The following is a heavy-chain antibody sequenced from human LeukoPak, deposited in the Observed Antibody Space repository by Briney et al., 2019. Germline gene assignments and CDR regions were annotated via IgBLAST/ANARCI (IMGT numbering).Heavy chain of an antibody. Sequence: SETLSLTCTVSGDSISPYYWSWIRQPPGRGLEWIGYIYYTGMANYKPSLKGRLTMSLDTSKNQLSLILNSVTAADTAVYYCAREISSYGAFDAWGRGTVVTVSS. CDR2: IYYTGMA. CDR3: AREISSYGAFDA. J-gene: IGHJ3*01. D-gene: IGHD5-18*01. V-gene: IGHV4-59*01. CDR1: GDSISPYY.